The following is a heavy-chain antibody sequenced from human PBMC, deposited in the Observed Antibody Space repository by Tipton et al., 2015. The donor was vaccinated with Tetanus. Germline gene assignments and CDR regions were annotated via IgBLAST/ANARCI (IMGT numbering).Heavy chain of an antibody. V-gene: IGHV3-21*01. D-gene: IGHD1-26*01. CDR1: GFTFSSYS. CDR2: ISSSSSYI. CDR3: VPSRGSGSYRESY. Sequence: SLRLSCAASGFTFSSYSMNWVRQAPGKGLEWVSSISSSSSYIYYADSVKGRFTISRDNAKNSLYLQMNSLRAEDTAVYYCVPSRGSGSYRESYWGQGTLVTVSS. J-gene: IGHJ4*02.